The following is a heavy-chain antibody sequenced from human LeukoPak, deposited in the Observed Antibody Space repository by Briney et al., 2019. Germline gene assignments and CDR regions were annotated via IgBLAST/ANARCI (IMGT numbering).Heavy chain of an antibody. Sequence: SETLSLTCAVSGGSISSGGYSWSWIRQPPGKGLEWIGEINHSGSTNYNPSLKSRVTISVDTSKNQFSLKLSSVTAADTAVYYCARTTVTTLRLDWFDPWGQGTLVTVSS. CDR3: ARTTVTTLRLDWFDP. CDR1: GGSISSGGYS. CDR2: INHSGST. J-gene: IGHJ5*02. V-gene: IGHV4-34*01. D-gene: IGHD4-17*01.